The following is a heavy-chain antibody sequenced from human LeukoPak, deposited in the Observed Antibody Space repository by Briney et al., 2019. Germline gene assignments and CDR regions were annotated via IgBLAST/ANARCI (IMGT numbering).Heavy chain of an antibody. D-gene: IGHD1-26*01. J-gene: IGHJ6*02. V-gene: IGHV4-59*01. Sequence: PSETLSLTCTVSGGSISSYYWSWIRQPPGKGLEWIGYIYYSGSTNYNPSLKSRVTVSVDTSKNQFSLKLTSVTAADTAVYYCARVPSGSHWQVDVWGQGTTVTVSS. CDR1: GGSISSYY. CDR2: IYYSGST. CDR3: ARVPSGSHWQVDV.